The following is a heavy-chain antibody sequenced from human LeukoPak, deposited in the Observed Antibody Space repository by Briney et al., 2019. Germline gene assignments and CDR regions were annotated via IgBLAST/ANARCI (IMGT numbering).Heavy chain of an antibody. CDR3: ARDREPILTNDAFDI. Sequence: ASVKVSCKASGYTFTGYYMHWARQAPGQGLEWMGWINPNSGGTNYAQKFQGWVTMTRDTSISTAYMELSRLRSDDTAVYYCARDREPILTNDAFDIWGQGTMVTVSS. J-gene: IGHJ3*02. CDR2: INPNSGGT. V-gene: IGHV1-2*04. D-gene: IGHD4/OR15-4a*01. CDR1: GYTFTGYY.